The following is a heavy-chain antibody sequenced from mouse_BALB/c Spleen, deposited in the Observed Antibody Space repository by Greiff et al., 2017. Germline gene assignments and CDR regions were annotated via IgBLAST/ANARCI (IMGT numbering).Heavy chain of an antibody. Sequence: EVKLVESGGGLVQPGGSRKLSCAASGFTFSSFGMHWVRQAPEKGLEWVAYISSGSSTIYYADTVKGRFTISRDNPKNTLFLQMPSLRSEDTAMYYCARSHYGSSHWFAYWGQGTLVTVSA. V-gene: IGHV5-17*02. D-gene: IGHD1-1*01. CDR3: ARSHYGSSHWFAY. J-gene: IGHJ3*01. CDR1: GFTFSSFG. CDR2: ISSGSSTI.